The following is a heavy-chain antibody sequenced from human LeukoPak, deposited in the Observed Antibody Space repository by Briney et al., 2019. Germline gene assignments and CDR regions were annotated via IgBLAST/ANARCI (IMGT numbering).Heavy chain of an antibody. CDR3: AKGATYCSSTSCPDAFDI. CDR1: GFTVSSND. D-gene: IGHD2-2*01. J-gene: IGHJ3*02. CDR2: IYRGGST. V-gene: IGHV3-53*05. Sequence: GGSLRLSCAASGFTVSSNDMSWVRQAPGKGLEWVSVIYRGGSTYFADFVKGRFTISRDNSKNTLYLQMNSRRAEDTAVHYCAKGATYCSSTSCPDAFDIWGQGTMVTVSS.